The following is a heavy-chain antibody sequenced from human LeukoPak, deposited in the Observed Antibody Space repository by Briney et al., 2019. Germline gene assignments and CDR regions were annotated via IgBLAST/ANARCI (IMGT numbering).Heavy chain of an antibody. CDR1: GFTFINYD. J-gene: IGHJ1*01. CDR2: VSGSGVST. D-gene: IGHD4-17*01. V-gene: IGHV3-23*01. CDR3: AKNRGDYDPEYFQD. Sequence: PGGSLRLSCAASGFTFINYDMHWVRQAPGKGPEWVSGVSGSGVSTYYADSVKGRFTISRDNSKNTLYLQMNSLRAEDTAVYYCAKNRGDYDPEYFQDWGQGTLVIVSS.